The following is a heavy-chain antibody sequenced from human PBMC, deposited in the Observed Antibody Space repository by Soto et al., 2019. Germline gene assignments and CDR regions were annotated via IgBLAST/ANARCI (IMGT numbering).Heavy chain of an antibody. V-gene: IGHV4-39*01. Sequence: QLQLQESGPGLVKPSESLSLTRTVSGGSISTITYYWGWIRQPPGKGLEWIGTIYYSGSTYYTPSLKSRVTISVDTSTNQFSLNLNDVTAADTAVYYCARHLYNYGSGSYFDYWGQGTLVTVSS. J-gene: IGHJ4*02. D-gene: IGHD3-10*01. CDR2: IYYSGST. CDR1: GGSISTITYY. CDR3: ARHLYNYGSGSYFDY.